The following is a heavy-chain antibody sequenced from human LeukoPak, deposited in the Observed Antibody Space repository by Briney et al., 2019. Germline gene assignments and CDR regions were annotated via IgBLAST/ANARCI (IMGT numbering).Heavy chain of an antibody. CDR2: IRDSGET. CDR1: GFSVSNYY. Sequence: GGSLRLSCAGSGFSVSNYYMNWVRQAPGKGLEWVSLIRDSGETFYADSVKGRFTISRDNSKNTLYLQMNSLKAEDMAVYYCAKGRGLVSPDDHWGQGTLVTVSS. CDR3: AKGRGLVSPDDH. D-gene: IGHD3/OR15-3a*01. J-gene: IGHJ4*02. V-gene: IGHV3-53*01.